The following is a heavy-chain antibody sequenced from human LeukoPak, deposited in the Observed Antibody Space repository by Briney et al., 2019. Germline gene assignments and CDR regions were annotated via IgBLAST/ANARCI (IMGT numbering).Heavy chain of an antibody. CDR2: IYYSGNT. CDR3: ARVGQYSSGWYSLFFDY. J-gene: IGHJ4*02. CDR1: GGSIRSYY. D-gene: IGHD6-19*01. Sequence: PSETLSLTCTVSGGSIRSYYWNWIRQPPGKGLEWIGYIYYSGNTNYNPSLKSRVTISVDTSKNQFSLKLSSVTAADTAVYYCARVGQYSSGWYSLFFDYWGQGTLVTVSS. V-gene: IGHV4-59*01.